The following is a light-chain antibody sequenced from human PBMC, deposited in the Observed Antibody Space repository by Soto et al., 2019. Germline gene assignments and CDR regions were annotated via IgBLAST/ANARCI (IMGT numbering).Light chain of an antibody. CDR3: QQYAVWPRT. Sequence: EIVLTQSPATLSVSPGERATLSCRASQSVSSNLAWYQQKPGQAPRLLIYGASTRATGIPARFSGSGSGTEFTLSISSLQSGDFAVYYCQQYAVWPRTFGQGTKVEIK. J-gene: IGKJ1*01. CDR2: GAS. CDR1: QSVSSN. V-gene: IGKV3-15*01.